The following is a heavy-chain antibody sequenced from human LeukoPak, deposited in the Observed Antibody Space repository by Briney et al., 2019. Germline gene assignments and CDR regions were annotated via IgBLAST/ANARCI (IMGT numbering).Heavy chain of an antibody. CDR3: ARSYYDSSGSLFFDY. CDR1: GYTFTSYY. Sequence: ASVKVSYKASGYTFTSYYMHWVRQAPGQGLEWMGIINPSGGSTSYAQKFQGRVTMTRNTSISTAYMELSSLRSEDTAVYYCARSYYDSSGSLFFDYWGQGTLVTVSS. V-gene: IGHV1-46*01. D-gene: IGHD3-22*01. CDR2: INPSGGST. J-gene: IGHJ4*02.